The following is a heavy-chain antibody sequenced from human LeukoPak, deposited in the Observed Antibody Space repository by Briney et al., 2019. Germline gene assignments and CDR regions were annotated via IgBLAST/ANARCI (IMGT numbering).Heavy chain of an antibody. CDR1: GVTVSSNY. V-gene: IGHV3-66*01. CDR2: IYSGGST. J-gene: IGHJ3*02. Sequence: GGSLRLSCAASGVTVSSNYMSWVRQAPGKGLEWVSVIYSGGSTYYADSVKGRFTISRDNSKNTLYLQMNSLRAEDTAVYYCARVKDDAFDIWGQGTMVTVSS. CDR3: ARVKDDAFDI.